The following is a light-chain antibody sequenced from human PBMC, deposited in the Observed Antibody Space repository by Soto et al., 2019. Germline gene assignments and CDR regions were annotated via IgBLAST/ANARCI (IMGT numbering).Light chain of an antibody. CDR2: EVS. Sequence: QSVLTQPASVSGSPGQSITISCTGTSSDIGGYKYVSWYQHHPGKAPKLMIYEVSNRPSGVSDRFSGSKSGNTASLTISGLQTEDEADYYCSSYSSRTLDVIFGGGTKLTVL. V-gene: IGLV2-14*01. J-gene: IGLJ2*01. CDR1: SSDIGGYKY. CDR3: SSYSSRTLDVI.